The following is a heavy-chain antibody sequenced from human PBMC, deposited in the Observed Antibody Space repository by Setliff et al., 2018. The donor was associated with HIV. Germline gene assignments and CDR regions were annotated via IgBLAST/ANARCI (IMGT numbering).Heavy chain of an antibody. Sequence: ETLSLTCAVYGGSFSGYYWSWIRQPPGKGLEWVSSISSRGTDTYYADSVKGRFTISRDNSKNTLYLQMNSLRVEDTAIYYCFLRSTITSWGRGALVTVSS. CDR3: FLRSTITS. CDR1: GGSFSGYY. J-gene: IGHJ4*02. CDR2: ISSRGTDT. D-gene: IGHD5-12*01. V-gene: IGHV3-23*01.